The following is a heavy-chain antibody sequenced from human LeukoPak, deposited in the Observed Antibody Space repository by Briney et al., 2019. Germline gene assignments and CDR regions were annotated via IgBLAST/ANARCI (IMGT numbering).Heavy chain of an antibody. J-gene: IGHJ4*02. CDR3: AKDYVRSGSSNFDY. Sequence: GGSLRLSCAASGFTFSDHYMDWVRQAPGKGLEWVGRTRNKPHKYTTEYAASVKGRFIVSRDDSKNSLFLQMNSLRAEDTAVYYCAKDYVRSGSSNFDYWGQGTLVTVSS. V-gene: IGHV3-72*01. CDR1: GFTFSDHY. D-gene: IGHD3-10*01. CDR2: TRNKPHKYTT.